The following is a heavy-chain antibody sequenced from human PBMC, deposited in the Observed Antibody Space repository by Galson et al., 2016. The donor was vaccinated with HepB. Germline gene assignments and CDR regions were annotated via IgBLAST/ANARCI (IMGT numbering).Heavy chain of an antibody. V-gene: IGHV2-5*01. J-gene: IGHJ4*02. CDR2: IYWNDDK. CDR3: AHRRSGYCNSISCLYFDC. Sequence: PALVKPTQTLTLTCTFSGFSLSTSGEGVGWTRQPPGRALEWLALIYWNDDKRYSPSLRSRLTITKDTSKNQVVLTMTNMDPVDTATYYCAHRRSGYCNSISCLYFDCWGQGALVTVSS. CDR1: GFSLSTSGEG. D-gene: IGHD2-2*01.